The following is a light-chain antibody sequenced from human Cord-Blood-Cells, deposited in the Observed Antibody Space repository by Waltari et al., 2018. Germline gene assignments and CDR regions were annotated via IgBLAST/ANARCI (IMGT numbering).Light chain of an antibody. CDR1: SRLHGCHSL. J-gene: IGLJ1*01. CDR2: EVS. Sequence: QSALPQPASVSGSPGQSITISGTGTSRLHGCHSLVPWYQQHPGKPPKLMIYEVSKRPSGVSNRFAGAKTGNTACLTSPGLQAEDEADYYCCSSAGSSTCVLGTGTKVSVL. V-gene: IGLV2-23*02. CDR3: CSSAGSSTCV.